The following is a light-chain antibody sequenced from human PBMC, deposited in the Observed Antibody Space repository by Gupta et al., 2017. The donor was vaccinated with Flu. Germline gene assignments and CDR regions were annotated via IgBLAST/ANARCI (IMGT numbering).Light chain of an antibody. V-gene: IGKV3-11*01. CDR3: QQRSNWPLT. CDR2: DAS. Sequence: GERATLSCRTGQRVTTYLAWYQQKPGQSPRLLIYDASNRATGIPARFSGSGSGTDFTLTISNLEPEDFVAYYCQQRSNWPLTFGGGTKVEIK. CDR1: QRVTTY. J-gene: IGKJ4*01.